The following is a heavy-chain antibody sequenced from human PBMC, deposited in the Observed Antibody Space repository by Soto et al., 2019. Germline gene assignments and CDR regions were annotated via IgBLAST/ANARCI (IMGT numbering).Heavy chain of an antibody. D-gene: IGHD6-6*01. CDR1: GGSFSGYY. V-gene: IGHV4-34*01. CDR3: ARGQIAADNWFDP. Sequence: TLSLTCAVYGGSFSGYYWSWIRQPPGKGLEWIGEINHSGSTNYNPSLKSRVTISVDTSKNQFSLKLSSVTAADTAVYYCARGQIAADNWFDPWGQGTLVTVSS. CDR2: INHSGST. J-gene: IGHJ5*02.